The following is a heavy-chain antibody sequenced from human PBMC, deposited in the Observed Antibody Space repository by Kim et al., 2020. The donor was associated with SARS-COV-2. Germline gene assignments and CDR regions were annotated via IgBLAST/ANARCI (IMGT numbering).Heavy chain of an antibody. Sequence: SPSFQGHVTISADKSISTAYLQWSSLKASDTAMYYCATALWFGELAPDYWGQGTLVTVSS. J-gene: IGHJ4*02. D-gene: IGHD3-10*01. V-gene: IGHV5-10-1*01. CDR3: ATALWFGELAPDY.